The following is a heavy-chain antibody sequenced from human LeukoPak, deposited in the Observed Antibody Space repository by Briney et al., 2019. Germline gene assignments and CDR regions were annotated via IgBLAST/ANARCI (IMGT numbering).Heavy chain of an antibody. V-gene: IGHV4-59*08. Sequence: PSETLSLTCTVSGGSISSYYWSWIRQPPGKGLEWIGYIYYSGSTNYNPSLKSRVTISVDTSKNQFSLKLSSVTAADTAVYYCARTILREYYFDYWGQGTLVTVSS. CDR2: IYYSGST. J-gene: IGHJ4*02. CDR3: ARTILREYYFDY. CDR1: GGSISSYY. D-gene: IGHD5/OR15-5a*01.